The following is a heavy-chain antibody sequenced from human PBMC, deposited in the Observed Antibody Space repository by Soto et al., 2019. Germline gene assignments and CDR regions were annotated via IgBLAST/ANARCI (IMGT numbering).Heavy chain of an antibody. CDR3: AKEDKALDV. CDR1: EVTISSFG. Sequence: LRVSSRVAEVTISSFGRHCVRQAPGKGLEWVALVWYDGSEKYYADSVKGRFTISRDNSKNTLSLQMNSLRALYTAVYYSAKEDKALDVWGQGTTVPVTS. CDR2: VWYDGSEK. V-gene: IGHV3-30*02. J-gene: IGHJ3*01.